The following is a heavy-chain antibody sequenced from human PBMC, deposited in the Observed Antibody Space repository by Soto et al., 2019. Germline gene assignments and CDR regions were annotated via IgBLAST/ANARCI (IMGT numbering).Heavy chain of an antibody. Sequence: PGGSLRLSCAASGFTFSSYGMHWVRQAPGKGLEWVAVISYDGSNKYYADSVKGRFTISRDNSKNTLYLQMNSLRAEDTAVYYCAKVRNDFWSGSLQDYYYGMDVWGQGTTVTVSS. D-gene: IGHD3-3*01. J-gene: IGHJ6*02. CDR3: AKVRNDFWSGSLQDYYYGMDV. CDR2: ISYDGSNK. V-gene: IGHV3-30*18. CDR1: GFTFSSYG.